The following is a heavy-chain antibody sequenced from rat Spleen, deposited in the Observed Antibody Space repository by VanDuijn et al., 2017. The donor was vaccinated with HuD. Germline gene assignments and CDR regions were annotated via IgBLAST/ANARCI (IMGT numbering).Heavy chain of an antibody. J-gene: IGHJ2*01. Sequence: QVQLMESGPGLVKPSETLSLTCTVSGFSLTSYSVSWVRQPSGKGPEWMGRMWYDGDTAYNSALKSRLSISRDTSKSQVFLRMNSLQTEDTAMYFCARSYYSGPWFFDYWGQGVMVTVSS. V-gene: IGHV2-32*01. D-gene: IGHD1-1*01. CDR3: ARSYYSGPWFFDY. CDR2: MWYDGDT. CDR1: GFSLTSYS.